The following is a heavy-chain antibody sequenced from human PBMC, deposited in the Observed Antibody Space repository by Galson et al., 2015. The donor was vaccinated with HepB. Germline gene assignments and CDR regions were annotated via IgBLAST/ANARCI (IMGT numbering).Heavy chain of an antibody. CDR3: ARDLYEVWSAFDI. J-gene: IGHJ3*02. V-gene: IGHV3-7*01. CDR1: GFTFSSYW. D-gene: IGHD3/OR15-3a*01. CDR2: IKQDGSNK. Sequence: SLRLSCAASGFTFSSYWMSWVRQAPGKGLEWVANIKQDGSNKYYADSVKGRFTISRDNSKNTLYLQMNSLGAEDTAVYYCARDLYEVWSAFDIWGQGTMVTVSS.